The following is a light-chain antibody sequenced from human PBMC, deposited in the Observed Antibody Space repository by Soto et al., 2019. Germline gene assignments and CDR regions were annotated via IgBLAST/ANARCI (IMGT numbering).Light chain of an antibody. CDR3: QQYDHVSPFT. CDR1: QTVRTY. V-gene: IGKV1-5*03. Sequence: DIQMTQSPSSLSASVGDRVTIRCRASQTVRTYLNWYQQKPGKAPKFLIYKASTLQQGVPSRFSGSGFGTEFTLTISGLQPDDFAIYYCQQYDHVSPFTFGGGTRVDLK. J-gene: IGKJ4*01. CDR2: KAS.